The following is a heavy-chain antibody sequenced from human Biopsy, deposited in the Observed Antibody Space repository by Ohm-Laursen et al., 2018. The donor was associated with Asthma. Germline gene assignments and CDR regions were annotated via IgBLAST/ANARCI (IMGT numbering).Heavy chain of an antibody. CDR2: ITGSGGFT. V-gene: IGHV3-23*01. CDR1: GFTFSRYA. D-gene: IGHD4-17*01. Sequence: SLRLSCAASGFTFSRYAIHWVRQAPGKGLEWVSSITGSGGFTYYADSVKGRFTISRDTSMNTLYLQMNSLRAEDTAVYYCEKVGHGNGDYVGWFDPWGQGTLVTVSS. J-gene: IGHJ5*02. CDR3: EKVGHGNGDYVGWFDP.